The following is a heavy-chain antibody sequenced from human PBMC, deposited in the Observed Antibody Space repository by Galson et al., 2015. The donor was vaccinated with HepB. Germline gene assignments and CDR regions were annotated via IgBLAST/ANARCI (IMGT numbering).Heavy chain of an antibody. D-gene: IGHD1/OR15-1a*01. V-gene: IGHV3-33*08. CDR3: ARASRNNIFADY. J-gene: IGHJ4*02. Sequence: SLRLSCAASGFTFSSYGMNWVRQAPGKGLEWVSFIWYDGSNKYYADSVKGRFTISRDNSKNTLYLQMNSLRAEDTAVYYCARASRNNIFADYWGQGTLVTVSS. CDR2: IWYDGSNK. CDR1: GFTFSSYG.